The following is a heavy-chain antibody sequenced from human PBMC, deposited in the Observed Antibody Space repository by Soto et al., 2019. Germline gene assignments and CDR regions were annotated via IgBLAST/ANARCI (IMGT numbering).Heavy chain of an antibody. V-gene: IGHV1-18*01. J-gene: IGHJ4*02. Sequence: QVHLVQSGAEVKKPGASVKVSCKGSGYGFTTSGITWVRQAPGQGLEWMAWISAHNGNTTYAQKLQGRVTVTRDTSTSTAYMELRSLRSDDTAVYYCARGRYGDYWGQGALVTFSS. CDR2: ISAHNGNT. CDR1: GYGFTTSG. CDR3: ARGRYGDY. D-gene: IGHD1-1*01.